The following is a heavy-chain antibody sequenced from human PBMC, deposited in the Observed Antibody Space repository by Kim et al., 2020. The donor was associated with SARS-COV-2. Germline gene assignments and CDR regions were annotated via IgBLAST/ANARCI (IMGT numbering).Heavy chain of an antibody. V-gene: IGHV3-9*01. D-gene: IGHD5-18*01. CDR1: GFTFDDYA. J-gene: IGHJ4*02. CDR3: AKDKGDVDTAMAATFDY. Sequence: GGSLRLSCAASGFTFDDYAMHWVRQAPGKGLEWVSGISWNSGSIGYADSVKGRFTISRDNAKNSLYLQMNSLRAEDTALYYCAKDKGDVDTAMAATFDYWGQGTLVTVSS. CDR2: ISWNSGSI.